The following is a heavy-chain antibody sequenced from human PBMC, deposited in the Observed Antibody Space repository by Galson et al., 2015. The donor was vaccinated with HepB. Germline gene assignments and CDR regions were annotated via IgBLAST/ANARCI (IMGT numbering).Heavy chain of an antibody. CDR3: ARDSYSGSWFDS. V-gene: IGHV4-59*11. CDR2: IYNSGTS. Sequence: LSLTCTVSGGSITNHFWSWIRQPPGKGLEWIGYIYNSGTSNYNPSLKSRITISVDTSRNQFSLNLTSVTAADAAVYYCARDSYSGSWFDSWGQGTPVTVSS. J-gene: IGHJ5*01. CDR1: GGSITNHF. D-gene: IGHD1-26*01.